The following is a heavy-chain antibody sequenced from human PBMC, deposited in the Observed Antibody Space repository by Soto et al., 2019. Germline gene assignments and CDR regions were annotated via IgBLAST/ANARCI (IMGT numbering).Heavy chain of an antibody. CDR3: AKRRLNTITSLSDF. J-gene: IGHJ1*01. CDR2: IRGNKMNT. CDR1: GFPFSEYG. D-gene: IGHD2-2*01. V-gene: IGHV3-23*04. Sequence: EIPLVESGGGLAQPGGSRRLSCVASGFPFSEYGMSLGRQTPQKTLGWVASIRGNKMNTFYPDSVKGRFFISRDNSDNPPHLQMNSLRDDDTAIYYCAKRRLNTITSLSDFWGQGVQVTVSS.